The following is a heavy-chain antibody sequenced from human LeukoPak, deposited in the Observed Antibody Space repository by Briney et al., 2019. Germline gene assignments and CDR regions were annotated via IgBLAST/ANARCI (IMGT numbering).Heavy chain of an antibody. D-gene: IGHD2-2*01. CDR3: AKGDGIVVVPAAIGPDY. J-gene: IGHJ4*02. CDR2: ISGSSRTT. V-gene: IGHV3-23*01. Sequence: GGSLRLSCAASGFTFSTYAMSWVRQAPGKGLERVSGISGSSRTTYYADSVKGRFTISRDNSKNTLYLQMNSLRAEDTAVYYCAKGDGIVVVPAAIGPDYWGQGTLVTVSS. CDR1: GFTFSTYA.